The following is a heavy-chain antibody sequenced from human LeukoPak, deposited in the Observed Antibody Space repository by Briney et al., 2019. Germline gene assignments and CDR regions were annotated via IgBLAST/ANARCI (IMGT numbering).Heavy chain of an antibody. CDR2: VSGDGGTT. J-gene: IGHJ4*02. CDR1: GFTFSSYA. CDR3: AKAFSYGSGSFYATFDC. V-gene: IGHV3-23*01. D-gene: IGHD3-10*01. Sequence: GGSLRLSCAASGFTFSSYAMSWVRQAPGTGLEWVSRVSGDGGTTRDADSVEGRFTISRDNSKNTLYLQMNSLRTDDTAVYYCAKAFSYGSGSFYATFDCWGQGTLVTVSS.